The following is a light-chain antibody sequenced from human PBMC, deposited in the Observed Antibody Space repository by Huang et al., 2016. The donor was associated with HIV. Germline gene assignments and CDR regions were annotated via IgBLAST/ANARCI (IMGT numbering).Light chain of an antibody. CDR2: GPS. V-gene: IGKV3-15*01. J-gene: IGKJ4*01. CDR3: QQYRTWPPLT. Sequence: EIVLTQSPATLSVSPGERATLSCRASESVNTNLAWYQQKPGQAPRLLIYGPSPRATGIPARFSGSGSETDFTLTSSSVQSEDCAVYGCQQYRTWPPLTVGGGTKVEIK. CDR1: ESVNTN.